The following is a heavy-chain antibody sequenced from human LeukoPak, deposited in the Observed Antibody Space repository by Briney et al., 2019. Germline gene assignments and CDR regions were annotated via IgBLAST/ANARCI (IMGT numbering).Heavy chain of an antibody. J-gene: IGHJ5*02. CDR3: ARVFPYCSSTSCYGWFDP. Sequence: SVKVSCKASGGTFSSYAISWVRQAPGQGLEWMGRIIPILGIANYAQKFQGRVTITADKSTSTAYMELSSLRSEDTAVYYCARVFPYCSSTSCYGWFDPWGQGTLVTVSS. CDR2: IIPILGIA. V-gene: IGHV1-69*04. CDR1: GGTFSSYA. D-gene: IGHD2-2*01.